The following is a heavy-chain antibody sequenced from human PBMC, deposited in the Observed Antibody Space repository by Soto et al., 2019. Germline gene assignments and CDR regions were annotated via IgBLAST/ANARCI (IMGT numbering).Heavy chain of an antibody. CDR1: GGSSSSYY. Sequence: SETLSLTCTVPGGSSSSYYGSWVRQPPGKGLEWIGYIYYSGSTNYNPSLKSRVTISVDTSKNQFSLKLSSVTAADTAVYYCARDKVSVTEGYYYYYMDVWGKGTTVTVSS. J-gene: IGHJ6*03. V-gene: IGHV4-59*01. CDR2: IYYSGST. CDR3: ARDKVSVTEGYYYYYMDV. D-gene: IGHD2-21*02.